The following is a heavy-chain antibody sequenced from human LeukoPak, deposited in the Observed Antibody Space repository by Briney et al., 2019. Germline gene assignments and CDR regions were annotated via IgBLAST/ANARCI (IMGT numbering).Heavy chain of an antibody. CDR2: ISSSGSTI. D-gene: IGHD3-10*02. V-gene: IGHV3-48*04. Sequence: GGSLRLSCAASGFTFSSYWTSWVRQAPGKGLEWVSYISSSGSTIYYADSVKGRFTISRDNAKNSLYLQMNSLRAEDTAVYYCAELGITMIGGVWGKGTTVTISS. CDR3: AELGITMIGGV. J-gene: IGHJ6*04. CDR1: GFTFSSYW.